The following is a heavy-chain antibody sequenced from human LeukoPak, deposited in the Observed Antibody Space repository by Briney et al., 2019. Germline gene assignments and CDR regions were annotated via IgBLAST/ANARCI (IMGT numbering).Heavy chain of an antibody. CDR2: INPNSGGT. CDR3: ARGAAAAGENYFDY. D-gene: IGHD6-13*01. J-gene: IGHJ4*02. CDR1: GYTFTGYY. V-gene: IGHV1-2*02. Sequence: GASVKVSCKASGYTFTGYYMHWVRQAPGQGLEWMGWINPNSGGTNYAQKFQGRVTMTRDTSISTAYMELSRLRSDDTAVYYCARGAAAAGENYFDYWGQGTLVTVSS.